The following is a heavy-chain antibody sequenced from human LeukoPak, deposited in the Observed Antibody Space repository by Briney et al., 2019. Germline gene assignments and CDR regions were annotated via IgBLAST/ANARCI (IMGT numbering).Heavy chain of an antibody. CDR1: GFSTFSGYA. D-gene: IGHD2/OR15-2a*01. CDR3: AKVGTYFYFDV. V-gene: IGHV3-23*01. J-gene: IGHJ2*01. Sequence: PGGSLRLSCAASGFSTFSGYAMSWVRQAPGKGLEWVSDISGSASGTYYADSVKGRVTISRDNSKKTLYLQMNSLRAEDTAVYYCAKVGTYFYFDVWGRGTLVTVSS. CDR2: ISGSASGT.